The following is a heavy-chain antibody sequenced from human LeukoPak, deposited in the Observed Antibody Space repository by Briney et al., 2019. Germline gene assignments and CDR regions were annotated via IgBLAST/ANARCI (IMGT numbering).Heavy chain of an antibody. D-gene: IGHD5-12*01. J-gene: IGHJ6*03. CDR2: INPNSGGT. V-gene: IGHV1-2*02. CDR3: ARGSAEVATIYYYYYYMDV. Sequence: GASVKVSCKASGYTFTSFDINWLRQATGQGLEWMGWINPNSGGTNYAQKFQGRVTMTRDTSISTAYMELSRLRSDDTAVYYCARGSAEVATIYYYYYYMDVWGKGTTVTISS. CDR1: GYTFTSFD.